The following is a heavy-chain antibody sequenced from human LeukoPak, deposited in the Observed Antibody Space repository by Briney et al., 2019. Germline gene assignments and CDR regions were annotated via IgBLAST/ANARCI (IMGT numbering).Heavy chain of an antibody. Sequence: PSETLSLTCTVSGGSISSYYWSWIRQPPGKGLEWTGYIYYSGSTNYNPSLKSRVTISVDTSKNQFSLKLSSVTAADTAVYYCARHANYYYGMDVWGQGTTVTVSS. V-gene: IGHV4-59*08. CDR3: ARHANYYYGMDV. CDR1: GGSISSYY. CDR2: IYYSGST. J-gene: IGHJ6*02.